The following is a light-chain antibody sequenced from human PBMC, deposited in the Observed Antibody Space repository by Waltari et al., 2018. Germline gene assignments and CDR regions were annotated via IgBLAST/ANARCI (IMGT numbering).Light chain of an antibody. CDR2: GAS. V-gene: IGKV3-20*01. CDR3: QQYGSSRWT. Sequence: EIELTQSPGTLSLSPGDRATLSCRASQSVSSSYLAWYQQKPGQAPRLLIYGASSRATGIPDRFSGSGSGTDFTLTISRLEPEDFAVYYCQQYGSSRWTFGQGTKVEIK. CDR1: QSVSSSY. J-gene: IGKJ1*01.